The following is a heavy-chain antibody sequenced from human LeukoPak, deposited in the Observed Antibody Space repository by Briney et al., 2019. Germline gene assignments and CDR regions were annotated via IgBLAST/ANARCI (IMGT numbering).Heavy chain of an antibody. D-gene: IGHD2-2*01. CDR3: ARDDGYQLLFDY. V-gene: IGHV4-61*02. CDR1: GGSISSGSYY. CDR2: IYTSGST. Sequence: PPETLSLTCTVSGGSISSGSYYWSWIRQPAGKGLEWIGRIYTSGSTNYNPSLKSRVTISVDTSKNQFSLKLSSVTAADTAVYYCARDDGYQLLFDYWGQGTLVTVSS. J-gene: IGHJ4*02.